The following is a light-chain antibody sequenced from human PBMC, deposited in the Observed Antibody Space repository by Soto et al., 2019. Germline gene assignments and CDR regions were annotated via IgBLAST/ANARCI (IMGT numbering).Light chain of an antibody. J-gene: IGLJ7*01. CDR3: QVWDSSTAV. V-gene: IGLV3-9*01. CDR2: RDS. Sequence: SYELTQPLSVSVALGQTARITCGGNNIGSKNVHWYQQKAGQAPVLVIYRDSNRPSGIPGRFSGSNSGNTATLTISRAQAGDEADYYCQVWDSSTAVFGGGTQLTVL. CDR1: NIGSKN.